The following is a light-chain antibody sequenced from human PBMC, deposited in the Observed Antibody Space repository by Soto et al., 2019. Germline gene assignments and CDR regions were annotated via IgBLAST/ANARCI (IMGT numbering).Light chain of an antibody. V-gene: IGKV1-8*01. CDR3: QQYYSFPS. CDR1: QSISGY. J-gene: IGKJ3*01. Sequence: AIRMTQSPSSFSASTGDRVTITCRASQSISGYLAWYQQKPGKAPKLLIYAASTLQSGVPSRFSGSGSGTDFTLTISCLQSEDFATYYCQQYYSFPSFGPGTKVDIK. CDR2: AAS.